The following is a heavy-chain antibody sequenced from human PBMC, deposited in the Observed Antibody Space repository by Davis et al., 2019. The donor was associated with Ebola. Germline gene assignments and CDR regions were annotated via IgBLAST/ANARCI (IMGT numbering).Heavy chain of an antibody. Sequence: GESLKISSAASGFTFSSYWMHWVRQAPGKGLVWVSRIKTDGSYTNYADSVKGRFAIFRDNAKNTLYLQMNSLRAEDTAVYYCARQHDPSTPAPGFWGQGTLVTVSS. J-gene: IGHJ4*02. D-gene: IGHD5/OR15-5a*01. CDR1: GFTFSSYW. CDR3: ARQHDPSTPAPGF. CDR2: IKTDGSYT. V-gene: IGHV3-74*01.